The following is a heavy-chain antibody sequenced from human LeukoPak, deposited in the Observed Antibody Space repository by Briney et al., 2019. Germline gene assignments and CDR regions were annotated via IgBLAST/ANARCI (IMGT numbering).Heavy chain of an antibody. CDR3: ARRSLGYCSSTSCSSYNWFDP. J-gene: IGHJ5*02. CDR2: IYYSGST. D-gene: IGHD2-2*03. Sequence: SETLSLTCTVSGGSISSYYWSWIRQPPGKGLEWIGYIYYSGSTNYNPSLKSRVTISVDTSKNQFSLKLSSVTAADTAVYYCARRSLGYCSSTSCSSYNWFDPWGQGTLVTVSS. CDR1: GGSISSYY. V-gene: IGHV4-59*12.